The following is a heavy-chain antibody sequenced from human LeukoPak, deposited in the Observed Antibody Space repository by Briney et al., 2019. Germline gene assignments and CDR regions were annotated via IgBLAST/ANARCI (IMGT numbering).Heavy chain of an antibody. CDR1: GFTFNSFA. Sequence: GGSLRLSCAASGFTFNSFALSWVRQAPGKGLEWVSTITNSGGRTYYADSVKGRFTISRDNSENSLYLQMNSLRAEDTAVYYCARDKLHSYYFDYWGQGTLVTVSS. D-gene: IGHD6-6*01. CDR2: ITNSGGRT. J-gene: IGHJ4*02. V-gene: IGHV3-23*01. CDR3: ARDKLHSYYFDY.